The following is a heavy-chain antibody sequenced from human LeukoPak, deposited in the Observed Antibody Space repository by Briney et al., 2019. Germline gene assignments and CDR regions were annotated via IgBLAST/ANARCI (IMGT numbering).Heavy chain of an antibody. CDR2: IYYSGST. D-gene: IGHD3-3*01. CDR3: ARYEVPYYYGMDV. CDR1: GGSISSGGYY. Sequence: PSQTLSLTCTVSGGSISSGGYYWSWIRQHPGKGLEWIGSIYYSGSTNYNPSLQGRVTISLDTSRNQFSLKLSSVTAADTAVYYCARYEVPYYYGMDVWGQGTTVTVSS. J-gene: IGHJ6*02. V-gene: IGHV4-31*03.